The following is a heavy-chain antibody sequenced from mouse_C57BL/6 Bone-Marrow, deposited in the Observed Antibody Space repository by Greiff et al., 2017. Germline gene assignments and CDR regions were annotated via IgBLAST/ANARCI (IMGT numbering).Heavy chain of an antibody. CDR2: IDPANGNT. Sequence: VQLQQSVAELVRPGASVKLSCTASGFNIKNTYMHWVKQRPEQGLEWIGRIDPANGNTKYAPKFQGKATITADTSSNTAYLQLSSLTSEDTAIYYCAAYYYGTSSWFAYWGQGTLVTVSA. J-gene: IGHJ3*01. D-gene: IGHD1-1*01. V-gene: IGHV14-3*01. CDR1: GFNIKNTY. CDR3: AAYYYGTSSWFAY.